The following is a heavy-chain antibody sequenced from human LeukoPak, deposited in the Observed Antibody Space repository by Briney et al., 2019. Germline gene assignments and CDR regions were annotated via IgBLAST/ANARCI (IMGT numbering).Heavy chain of an antibody. Sequence: PGGSLRHSFAASGFTFSRYIMNWVRQAPGKGLEWVSYISGSGSAVYYADSVKGRFTISRDNAKNSLYLQMNFLRDEDTAVYYCARDVSWLRFAFHYWGQGTLATVSS. CDR3: ARDVSWLRFAFHY. CDR2: ISGSGSAV. V-gene: IGHV3-48*02. D-gene: IGHD5-12*01. CDR1: GFTFSRYI. J-gene: IGHJ4*02.